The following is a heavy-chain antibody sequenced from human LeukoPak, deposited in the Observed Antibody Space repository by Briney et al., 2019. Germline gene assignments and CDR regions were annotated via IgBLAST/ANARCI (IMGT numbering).Heavy chain of an antibody. D-gene: IGHD5-18*01. CDR3: AKPGYSYGYGWFDP. V-gene: IGHV3-23*01. CDR1: GFTFSSYA. Sequence: GGSLRLSCAASGFTFSSYAMSWVRQAPGKGLEWVSAISGSGGSTCYADSVKGRFTISRDNSKNTLYLQMNSLRAEDTAVYYCAKPGYSYGYGWFDPWGQGTLVTVSS. J-gene: IGHJ5*02. CDR2: ISGSGGST.